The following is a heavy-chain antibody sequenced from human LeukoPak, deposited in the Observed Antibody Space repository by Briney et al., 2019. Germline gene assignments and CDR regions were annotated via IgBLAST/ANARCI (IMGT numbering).Heavy chain of an antibody. D-gene: IGHD3-22*01. CDR3: TRHGGYYDSSGYYIFDY. CDR1: GYTFTGYY. V-gene: IGHV1-2*02. CDR2: INPNSGGT. J-gene: IGHJ4*02. Sequence: ASVKVSCKASGYTFTGYYMHWVRQAPGQGLEWMGWINPNSGGTNYAQKFQGRVTMTRDTSISTAYMELSRLRSDDTAVYYCTRHGGYYDSSGYYIFDYWGQGTLVTVSS.